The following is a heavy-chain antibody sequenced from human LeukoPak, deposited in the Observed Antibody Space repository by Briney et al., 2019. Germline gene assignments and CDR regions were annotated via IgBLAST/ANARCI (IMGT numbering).Heavy chain of an antibody. CDR2: IYYSGST. Sequence: PSETLSLTCTVSGGSVSSGDYYWSWIRQLPGKGLEWIGYIYYSGSTYYNPSLKSRLTISVDTSKNQFSLKLSSVTAADTAVYYCARRRGNTRGSQGYYFDYWGKEPLVTVSS. D-gene: IGHD2-2*01. CDR3: ARRRGNTRGSQGYYFDY. CDR1: GGSVSSGDYY. J-gene: IGHJ4*02. V-gene: IGHV4-31*03.